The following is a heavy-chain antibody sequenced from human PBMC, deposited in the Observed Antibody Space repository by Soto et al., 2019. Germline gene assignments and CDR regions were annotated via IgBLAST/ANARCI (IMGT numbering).Heavy chain of an antibody. CDR2: INPSGGST. J-gene: IGHJ4*02. V-gene: IGHV1-46*03. CDR1: GYTFTSYY. Sequence: QVQLVQSGAEVKKPGASVKVSCKASGYTFTSYYMHWVRQAPGQGLGWMGIINPSGGSTSYAQKFQGKVPMNRDTSTSTVCTELSNMRFSGTAVSYCDRVGRSTVAINYMGQGDLGNVSS. CDR3: DRVGRSTVAINY. D-gene: IGHD2-21*01.